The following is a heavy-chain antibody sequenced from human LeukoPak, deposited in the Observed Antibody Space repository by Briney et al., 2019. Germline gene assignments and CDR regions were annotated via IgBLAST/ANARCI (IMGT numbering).Heavy chain of an antibody. CDR1: GFTFRTYC. V-gene: IGHV3-30-3*01. D-gene: IGHD2/OR15-2a*01. Sequence: GGSLRLSCAASGFTFRTYCMHWVRQAPAKGLEWVAVIAHDGSNKYYADSVKGRFTISRDNSKSTLFLQMNSLRAEDTAVYYCARVVLVAARTLDYWGQGTLVTVSS. CDR2: IAHDGSNK. CDR3: ARVVLVAARTLDY. J-gene: IGHJ4*02.